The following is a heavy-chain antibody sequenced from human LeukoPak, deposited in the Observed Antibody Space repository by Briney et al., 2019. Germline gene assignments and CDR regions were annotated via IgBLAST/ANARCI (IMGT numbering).Heavy chain of an antibody. V-gene: IGHV3-30-3*01. CDR1: GFTFSSYA. J-gene: IGHJ4*02. CDR3: ARDNLGVVIIGTFDY. D-gene: IGHD3-3*01. Sequence: PGGSLRLSCAASGFTFSSYAMHWVRQAPGKGLEWVAVISYDGSNKYYADSVKGRFTISRDNSKNTLYLQMNSLRVEDTAVYYCARDNLGVVIIGTFDYWGQGTLVTVSS. CDR2: ISYDGSNK.